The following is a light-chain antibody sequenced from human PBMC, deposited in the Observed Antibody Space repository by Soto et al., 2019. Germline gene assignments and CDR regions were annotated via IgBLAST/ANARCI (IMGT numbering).Light chain of an antibody. CDR2: GAY. Sequence: ILMTHTPPNLSVSPGQTSTLSCGASQSVSSNLAWYQQKPGRANRIIIYGAYTRATGIKATVSGSGSGTEFTLTLRYLQSEDFALYYCQNYFNWHYNFGQGTRVDIK. J-gene: IGKJ2*01. V-gene: IGKV3-15*01. CDR1: QSVSSN. CDR3: QNYFNWHYN.